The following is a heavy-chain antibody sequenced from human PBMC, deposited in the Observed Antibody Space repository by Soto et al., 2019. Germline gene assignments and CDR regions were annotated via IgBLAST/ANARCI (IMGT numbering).Heavy chain of an antibody. Sequence: SVKVSCKCTGYTFTRHPVRWVRQAPGQGLEWMGWIGPSTGYADYAPKFQGRINMTTDTSATTVYMELRNLTSDDAAMYYCSRDPGDRSGRRDYWSQGTLVTVSS. J-gene: IGHJ4*02. D-gene: IGHD6-19*01. CDR1: GYTFTRHP. CDR3: SRDPGDRSGRRDY. V-gene: IGHV1-18*01. CDR2: IGPSTGYA.